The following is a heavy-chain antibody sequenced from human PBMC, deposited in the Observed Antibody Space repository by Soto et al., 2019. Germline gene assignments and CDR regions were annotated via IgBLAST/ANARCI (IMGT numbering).Heavy chain of an antibody. CDR1: GYTFTSYY. D-gene: IGHD6-19*01. V-gene: IGHV1-46*03. J-gene: IGHJ3*02. CDR3: AKDSSGWRDAFDI. CDR2: INPSGGST. Sequence: ASVKVSCKASGYTFTSYYMHWVRQAPGQGLEWMGIINPSGGSTSYAQKFQGRVTMTRDTSTSTVYMELSSLRSEDTAVYYCAKDSSGWRDAFDIWGQGTMVTVSS.